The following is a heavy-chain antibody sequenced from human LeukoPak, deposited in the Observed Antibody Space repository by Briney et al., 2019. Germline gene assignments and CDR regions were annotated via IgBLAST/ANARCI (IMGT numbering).Heavy chain of an antibody. CDR2: IGTAGDT. CDR3: ARATGRFSLDY. CDR1: GFTFSSYD. V-gene: IGHV3-13*01. J-gene: IGHJ4*02. Sequence: GGSLRLSCAASGFTFSSYDMHWVRQATGKGLEWVSAIGTAGDTYYPGSVKGRFTISRENAKNSLYPQMNSLRAGDTAVYYCARATGRFSLDYWGQGTLVTVSS. D-gene: IGHD3-3*01.